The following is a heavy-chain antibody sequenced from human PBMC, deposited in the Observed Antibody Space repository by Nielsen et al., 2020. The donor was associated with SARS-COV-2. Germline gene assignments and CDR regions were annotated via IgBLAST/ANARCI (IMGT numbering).Heavy chain of an antibody. Sequence: ESLKISCAASGFTFSDYYMNWIRQAQGKGLEWVASISSSSSYIYYADSVKGRFTISRDNAKNSLYLQMNSLRAEDTAVYYCARVQNLEGRAFDLWGQGTMVTVSS. CDR2: ISSSSSYI. J-gene: IGHJ3*01. CDR3: ARVQNLEGRAFDL. V-gene: IGHV3-21*01. D-gene: IGHD1-14*01. CDR1: GFTFSDYY.